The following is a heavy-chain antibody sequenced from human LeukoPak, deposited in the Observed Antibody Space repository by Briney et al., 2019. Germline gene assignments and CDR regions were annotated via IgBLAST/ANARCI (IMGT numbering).Heavy chain of an antibody. CDR2: IYHSCST. CDR3: ARRGAVAGHFDY. V-gene: IGHV4-4*02. CDR1: GGSLSSSNW. D-gene: IGHD6-19*01. J-gene: IGHJ4*02. Sequence: AETLSLTCAVSGGSLSSSNWWSGVRPPPGKGLDGMGEIYHSCSTNYNASLERRVTISVDKSTNQFPRKLSCVTAAETAVYYCARRGAVAGHFDYWGQGRLVTVYS.